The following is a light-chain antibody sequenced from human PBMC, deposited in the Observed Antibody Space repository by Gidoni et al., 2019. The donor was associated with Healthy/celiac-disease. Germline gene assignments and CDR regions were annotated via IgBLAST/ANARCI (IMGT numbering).Light chain of an antibody. CDR1: ALPKQY. V-gene: IGLV3-25*03. Sequence: SYEPTHPASVSASPGQTARITCPGDALPKQYAYWYQQKPGQAPVLVIYKDSERPSGVPERFSGSSSGTTVTLTISGVQAEDEADDYCQSADSSGTYWVFGGGTKLTVL. J-gene: IGLJ3*02. CDR3: QSADSSGTYWV. CDR2: KDS.